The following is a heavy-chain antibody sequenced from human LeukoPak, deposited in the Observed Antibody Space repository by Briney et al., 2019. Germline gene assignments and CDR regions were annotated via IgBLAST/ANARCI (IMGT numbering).Heavy chain of an antibody. CDR1: GFPFSRFA. D-gene: IGHD1-26*01. Sequence: GGSLRLSCAASGFPFSRFAMTWVRQAPGKGLEWVSAISGSSESTNYADSVKGRFTISRDNSKNTLYLQMNSLRAEDTAMYYCAKIGLIGNWYFDLWGRGTLVTVSS. CDR2: ISGSSEST. CDR3: AKIGLIGNWYFDL. V-gene: IGHV3-23*01. J-gene: IGHJ2*01.